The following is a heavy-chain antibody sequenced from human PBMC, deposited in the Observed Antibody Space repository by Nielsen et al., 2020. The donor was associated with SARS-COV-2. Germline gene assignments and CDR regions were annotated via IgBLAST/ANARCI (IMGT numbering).Heavy chain of an antibody. CDR1: GFSFSGYA. CDR3: ARDREPGYNAVDY. Sequence: GGSLRLSCRASGFSFSGYAMSWVRQAPGKGLEWVSALSGRGGTHYADFVKGRFTTSTDTSRTTLYLQMTSLRAEDTAVYYCARDREPGYNAVDYWGQGTLVTVSS. D-gene: IGHD1-14*01. J-gene: IGHJ4*02. V-gene: IGHV3-23*01. CDR2: LSGRGGT.